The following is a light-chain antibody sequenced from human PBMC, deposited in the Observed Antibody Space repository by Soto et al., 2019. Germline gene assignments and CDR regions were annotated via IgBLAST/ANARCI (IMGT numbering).Light chain of an antibody. CDR1: SSNIGSNT. J-gene: IGLJ1*01. CDR2: SDT. V-gene: IGLV1-44*01. Sequence: QSVLTPPPSASGTPGHRVTMSCSGGSSNIGSNTVSWYQHLPGTAPQLLIYSDTQRASGVADRFSGSKSGTSASLAISGLQSDDEADYYCAAWDDRLNGALFGTGTKVTVL. CDR3: AAWDDRLNGAL.